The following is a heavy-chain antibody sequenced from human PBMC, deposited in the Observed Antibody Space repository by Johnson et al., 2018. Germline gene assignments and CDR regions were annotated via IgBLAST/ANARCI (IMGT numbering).Heavy chain of an antibody. Sequence: QVQLVQSGAEVKKPGASVKVSCKASGYTFTSYAMHWVRQAPGQRLEWMGWINPGNGNTKYSQKFQGRVTINRDTSAGTAYMELSSLTSEDTAVYYCAKLPMGGYFYYYMDVWGKGTTVTVSS. CDR1: GYTFTSYA. CDR2: INPGNGNT. J-gene: IGHJ6*03. V-gene: IGHV1-3*01. D-gene: IGHD1-26*01. CDR3: AKLPMGGYFYYYMDV.